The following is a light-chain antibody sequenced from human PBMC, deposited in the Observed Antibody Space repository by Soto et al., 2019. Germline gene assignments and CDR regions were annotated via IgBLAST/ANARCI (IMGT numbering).Light chain of an antibody. CDR3: QQRYSTPLT. J-gene: IGKJ4*01. CDR1: QSISSY. Sequence: DIQMTQSPSSLSASVGDRVTITCRASQSISSYLNWYQQKPGKAPKLLIYAASSLQSGVPSRFSGIGSGTDFTLTISSLQTEDFATYDGQQRYSTPLTFGGGTKVDIK. CDR2: AAS. V-gene: IGKV1-39*01.